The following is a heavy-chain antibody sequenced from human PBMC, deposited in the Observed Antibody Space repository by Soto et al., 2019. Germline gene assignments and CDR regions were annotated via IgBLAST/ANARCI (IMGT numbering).Heavy chain of an antibody. Sequence: SETLSLTCTVSGGSIINYYWSWILQPPGKGLEWIGYIYYRGSTNYNPSLKSRVTISVDTSKNQFSLRLSSVTAADTAVYYCARVWNSGSYYLIDYWGQGTLVTVSS. D-gene: IGHD1-26*01. V-gene: IGHV4-59*01. J-gene: IGHJ4*02. CDR3: ARVWNSGSYYLIDY. CDR1: GGSIINYY. CDR2: IYYRGST.